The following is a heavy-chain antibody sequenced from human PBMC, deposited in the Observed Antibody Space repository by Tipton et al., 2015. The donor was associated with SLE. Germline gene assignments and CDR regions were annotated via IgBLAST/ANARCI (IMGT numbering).Heavy chain of an antibody. CDR3: ARDERGDDDSNYFFDH. V-gene: IGHV3-30-3*01. J-gene: IGHJ4*02. CDR2: ISYDGSST. CDR1: GFIFSSYA. D-gene: IGHD4-11*01. Sequence: SLRLSCAASGFIFSSYAMHWVRQAPGRGLEWVAIISYDGSSTYYADSVKGRFTISRDNSKNTLYLQMNSLRAEDTAMYYCARDERGDDDSNYFFDHWGQGTLVTVSS.